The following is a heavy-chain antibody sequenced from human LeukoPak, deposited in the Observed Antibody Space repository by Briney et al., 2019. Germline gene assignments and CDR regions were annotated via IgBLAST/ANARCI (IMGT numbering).Heavy chain of an antibody. Sequence: AASVKVSCKASGGTFSSYAISWVRQAPGQGLEWMGRIIPILGIANYAQKFQGRVTITADKSTSTAYMELSSLRSEDTAVYYCAKDRWSTAAGHFDYWGQGTLVTVSS. D-gene: IGHD6-13*01. CDR3: AKDRWSTAAGHFDY. J-gene: IGHJ4*02. CDR2: IIPILGIA. CDR1: GGTFSSYA. V-gene: IGHV1-69*04.